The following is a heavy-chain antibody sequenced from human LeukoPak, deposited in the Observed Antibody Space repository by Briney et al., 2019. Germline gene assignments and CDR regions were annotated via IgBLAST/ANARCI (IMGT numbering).Heavy chain of an antibody. V-gene: IGHV1-18*01. CDR1: GYTFTSYG. J-gene: IGHJ4*02. Sequence: ASVNVSCKASGYTFTSYGISWVRQAPGQGLEWMGWISAYNGNTNYAQKLQGRVTMTTDTSTSTAYMEPRSLRSDDTAVYYCARRGSGYSGYDERLLDYWGQGTLVTVSS. D-gene: IGHD5-12*01. CDR2: ISAYNGNT. CDR3: ARRGSGYSGYDERLLDY.